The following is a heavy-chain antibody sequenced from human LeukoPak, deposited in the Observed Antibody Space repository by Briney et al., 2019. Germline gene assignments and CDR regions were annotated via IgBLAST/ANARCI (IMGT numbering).Heavy chain of an antibody. D-gene: IGHD5-18*01. CDR3: ARQMDTAMVTGHYYYYMDV. CDR2: IYYSGST. V-gene: IGHV4-61*05. Sequence: SETLSLTCTVSGGSISSSSYYWRWIRQPTGKGLEWIGYIYYSGSTNYNPSLKSQVTISQDTSKNQFSLKLSSVTAADTAVYYCARQMDTAMVTGHYYYYMDVWGKGTTVTVSS. J-gene: IGHJ6*03. CDR1: GGSISSSSYY.